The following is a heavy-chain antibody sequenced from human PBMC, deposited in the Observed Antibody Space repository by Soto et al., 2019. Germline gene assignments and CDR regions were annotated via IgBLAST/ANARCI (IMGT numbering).Heavy chain of an antibody. J-gene: IGHJ4*02. Sequence: EVQLVASGGGLVQPGRSLRLSCAASGFTFDDYAMHWVRQAPGKGLEWVSGISWNSGSIGYADSVKGRFTISRDNAKNSLYLQMNSLRAEDTALYYCAKDRGQWLALDYWGQGTLVTVSS. CDR3: AKDRGQWLALDY. CDR1: GFTFDDYA. CDR2: ISWNSGSI. D-gene: IGHD6-19*01. V-gene: IGHV3-9*01.